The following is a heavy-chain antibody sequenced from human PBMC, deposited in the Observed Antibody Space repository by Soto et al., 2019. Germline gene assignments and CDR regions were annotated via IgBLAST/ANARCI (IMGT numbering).Heavy chain of an antibody. V-gene: IGHV3-7*01. CDR1: GFTFSSYW. J-gene: IGHJ4*02. Sequence: QPGGSLRLSCAASGFTFSSYWMSWVRQAPGKGLEWVASIKQDGTEKHYVDSVKGRFTISKDNAKNSLYLQVNSLRAEDTAVYYCARENHANFDYWGQGTLVTVSS. CDR3: ARENHANFDY. CDR2: IKQDGTEK.